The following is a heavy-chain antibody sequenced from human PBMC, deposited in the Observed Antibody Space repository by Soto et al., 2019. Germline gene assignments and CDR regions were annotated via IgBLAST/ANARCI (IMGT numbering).Heavy chain of an antibody. Sequence: PSETLSLTCTVSGGSISSYYWSWIRQPPGKGLEWIGYIYYSGSTNYNPSLKSRVTISVDTSKNQFSLKLSSVTAADTAVYYCAKNYYASSGGYYFDYWGQGTLVTVSS. J-gene: IGHJ4*02. CDR3: AKNYYASSGGYYFDY. CDR2: IYYSGST. V-gene: IGHV4-59*01. CDR1: GGSISSYY. D-gene: IGHD3-22*01.